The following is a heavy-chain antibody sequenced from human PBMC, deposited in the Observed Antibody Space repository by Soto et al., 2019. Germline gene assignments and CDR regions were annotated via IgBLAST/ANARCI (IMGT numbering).Heavy chain of an antibody. Sequence: SETLSLTCAVYGGSFSGDYWSWNRQPPGKGLEWIGEINHSGSTNYNPSLKSRVTISVDTSKNQFSLKLSSVTAADTAVYYCARGYDSSGYYYLTQFDPWGQGTLVTVSS. CDR1: GGSFSGDY. D-gene: IGHD3-22*01. CDR2: INHSGST. J-gene: IGHJ5*02. CDR3: ARGYDSSGYYYLTQFDP. V-gene: IGHV4-34*01.